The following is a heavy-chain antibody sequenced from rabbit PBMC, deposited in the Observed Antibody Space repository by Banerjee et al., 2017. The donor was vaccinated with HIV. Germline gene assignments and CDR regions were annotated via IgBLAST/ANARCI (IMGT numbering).Heavy chain of an antibody. D-gene: IGHD1-1*01. J-gene: IGHJ2*01. CDR3: TRVYGSSSGDFDAFDP. Sequence: QEQLEESGGDLVKPEGSLTLTCTASGFSFSNKYVMCWVRQAPGKGLEWIACINTSSGNTVYASWAKGRFTISKTSSTTVTLRTTSLTAADTATYFCTRVYGSSSGDFDAFDPWGQGTLVTVS. CDR1: GFSFSNKYV. V-gene: IGHV1S45*01. CDR2: INTSSGNT.